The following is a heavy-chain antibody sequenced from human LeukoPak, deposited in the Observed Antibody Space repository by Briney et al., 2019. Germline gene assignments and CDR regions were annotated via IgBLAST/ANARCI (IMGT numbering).Heavy chain of an antibody. CDR3: ARVPDDSSGYHDY. Sequence: SETLSLTCTVSGGSISSYYWSWIRQPPAKGLEWIGYIYYSGSTNYNPSLKSRVTISVDTSKNQFSLKLSSVTAADTAVYYCARVPDDSSGYHDYWGQGTLVTVSS. D-gene: IGHD3-22*01. CDR1: GGSISSYY. V-gene: IGHV4-59*08. J-gene: IGHJ4*02. CDR2: IYYSGST.